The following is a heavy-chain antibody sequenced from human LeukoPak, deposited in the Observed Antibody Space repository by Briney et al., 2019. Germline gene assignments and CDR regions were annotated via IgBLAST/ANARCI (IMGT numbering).Heavy chain of an antibody. CDR3: AKGPGSTGYSSGWYYYFDY. Sequence: GGSLRLSCAASGFTFDDYAMHWVRQAPGKGLEWVSLISGDGGSTYYADSVKGRFTISRDNSKNSLYLQMNSLRTEDTALYYCAKGPGSTGYSSGWYYYFDYWGQGTLVIVSS. V-gene: IGHV3-43*02. D-gene: IGHD6-19*01. CDR1: GFTFDDYA. J-gene: IGHJ4*02. CDR2: ISGDGGST.